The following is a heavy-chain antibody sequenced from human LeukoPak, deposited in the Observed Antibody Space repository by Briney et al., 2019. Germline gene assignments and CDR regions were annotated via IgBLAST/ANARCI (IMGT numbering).Heavy chain of an antibody. CDR2: INHSGST. CDR3: ARRSGYDGPPLDY. V-gene: IGHV4-39*07. D-gene: IGHD5-12*01. CDR1: GGSISSSSYY. J-gene: IGHJ4*02. Sequence: PSETLSLTCTVSGGSISSSSYYWGWIRQPPGKGLEWIGEINHSGSTNYNPSLKSRVTISVDTSKNQFSLKLSSVTAADTAVYYCARRSGYDGPPLDYWGQGTLVTVSS.